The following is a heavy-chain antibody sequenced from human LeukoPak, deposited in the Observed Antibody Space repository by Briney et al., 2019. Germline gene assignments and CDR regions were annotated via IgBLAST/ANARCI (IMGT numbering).Heavy chain of an antibody. CDR2: MSPNSGNT. Sequence: ASVKVSCKASGYTFTSYDINWVRQATGQGLEWMGWMSPNSGNTNYAQKLQGRDTMTTDTSTSTAYMELRSLRSDDTAVYYCARLRVVPAATSEYWGQGTLVTVSS. CDR3: ARLRVVPAATSEY. J-gene: IGHJ4*02. D-gene: IGHD2-2*01. CDR1: GYTFTSYD. V-gene: IGHV1-18*01.